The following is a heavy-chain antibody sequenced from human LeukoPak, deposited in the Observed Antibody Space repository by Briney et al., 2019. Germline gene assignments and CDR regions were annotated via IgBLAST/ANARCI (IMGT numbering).Heavy chain of an antibody. J-gene: IGHJ4*02. D-gene: IGHD2-8*01. V-gene: IGHV1-8*01. Sequence: ASVKIFSRASGDTIISNNINWLLQPTGQGLQWMGWVNPTIGDAAYLHTFQGRLTITRDSSIDTAYMDLSGLNSEDTAVYYCDRGVPLGYCTYGVCYPPYYFDYWGQGTLVSASS. CDR1: GDTIISNN. CDR2: VNPTIGDA. CDR3: DRGVPLGYCTYGVCYPPYYFDY.